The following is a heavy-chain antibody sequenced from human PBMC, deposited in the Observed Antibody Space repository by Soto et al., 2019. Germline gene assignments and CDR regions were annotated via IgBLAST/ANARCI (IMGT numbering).Heavy chain of an antibody. V-gene: IGHV3-23*01. CDR3: AKVSRDGSPVA. CDR1: GFTFSPYA. CDR2: ITGSGTSI. J-gene: IGHJ5*02. D-gene: IGHD2-15*01. Sequence: EVQVSESGGGLVQPGGSLRLSCAASGFTFSPYAMSWVRQPSGKGLEWVSSITGSGTSIYYADSVKGRFTISRDNSKNTLYQQMNSLRAEDTAVYYCAKVSRDGSPVAWGQGNLVTVSS.